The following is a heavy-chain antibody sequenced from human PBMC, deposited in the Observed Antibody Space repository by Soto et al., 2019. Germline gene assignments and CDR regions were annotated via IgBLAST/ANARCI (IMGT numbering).Heavy chain of an antibody. Sequence: QVQLQQWGAGLLKPSETLSLTCAVYGGSFSGYYWSWIRQPPGKGLEWIGEINHSGSTNYNPSLKSRVTISVDTSKNQFSLKLSSVTAADTAVYYCARKAVRGAAAGRFDYWGQGTLVTVSS. CDR3: ARKAVRGAAAGRFDY. CDR2: INHSGST. D-gene: IGHD6-13*01. CDR1: GGSFSGYY. V-gene: IGHV4-34*01. J-gene: IGHJ4*02.